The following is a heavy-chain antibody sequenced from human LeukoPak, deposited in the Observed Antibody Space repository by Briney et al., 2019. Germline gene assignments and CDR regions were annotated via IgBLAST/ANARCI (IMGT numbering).Heavy chain of an antibody. D-gene: IGHD1-26*01. V-gene: IGHV3-21*01. Sequence: GRSLRLSCAASGFTFSSYGMHWVRQAPGKGLEWVSSISSSSSYIYYADSVKGRFTISRDNAKNSLYLQMNSLRAEDTAVYYCARGSVGATRGGDYWGQGTLVTVSS. CDR3: ARGSVGATRGGDY. J-gene: IGHJ4*02. CDR1: GFTFSSYG. CDR2: ISSSSSYI.